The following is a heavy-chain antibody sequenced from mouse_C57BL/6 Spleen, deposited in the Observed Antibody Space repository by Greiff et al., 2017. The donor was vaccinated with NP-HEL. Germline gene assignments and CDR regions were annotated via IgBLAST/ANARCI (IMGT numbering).Heavy chain of an antibody. CDR3: ARSAYSNPYAMDY. CDR1: GYTFTDYY. CDR2: IYPGSGNT. V-gene: IGHV1-76*01. J-gene: IGHJ4*01. Sequence: VQLQQSGAELVRPGASVKLSCKASGYTFTDYYINWVKQRPGQGLEWIARIYPGSGNTYYNEKFKGKATLTAEKSSSTSYIQHSSLTSEDSAVYFCARSAYSNPYAMDYWGQGTSVTVSS. D-gene: IGHD2-5*01.